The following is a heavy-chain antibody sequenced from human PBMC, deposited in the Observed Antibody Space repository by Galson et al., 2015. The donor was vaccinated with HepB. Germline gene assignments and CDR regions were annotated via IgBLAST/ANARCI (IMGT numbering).Heavy chain of an antibody. CDR3: ARTRYSSSSIDF. D-gene: IGHD6-6*01. J-gene: IGHJ4*02. V-gene: IGHV2-70*11. CDR1: GFSLSTSGMC. Sequence: PALVKPTQTLTLTCPFSGFSLSTSGMCVSWIRQPPGKALEWLARIDWDDDKYYSTSLKTRLTISKETSKNQVVLTMTDMDPVDTATYYCARTRYSSSSIDFWGQGTLVTVSS. CDR2: IDWDDDK.